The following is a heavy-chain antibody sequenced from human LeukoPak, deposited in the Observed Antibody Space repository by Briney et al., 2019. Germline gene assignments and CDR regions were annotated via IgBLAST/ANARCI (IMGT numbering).Heavy chain of an antibody. CDR1: GFTFSTYA. CDR2: ISGGGDKA. Sequence: GGSLRLSCAASGFTFSTYAINWARQAPGKGLQWVSGISGGGDKAYYADSMNGRFTISRDNSKNTVSLQMSSLRAEDTALYYCVKDLALAGTGGGFDVWGQGTRVAVSS. V-gene: IGHV3-23*01. D-gene: IGHD6-19*01. CDR3: VKDLALAGTGGGFDV. J-gene: IGHJ3*01.